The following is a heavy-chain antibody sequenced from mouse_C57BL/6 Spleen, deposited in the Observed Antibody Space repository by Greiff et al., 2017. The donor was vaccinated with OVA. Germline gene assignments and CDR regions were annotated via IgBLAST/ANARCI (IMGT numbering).Heavy chain of an antibody. CDR2: IAPSDSYT. D-gene: IGHD1-1*01. Sequence: QVQLQQPGAELVKPGASVKLSCKASGYTFTSYWMQWVKQRPGQGLEWIGEIAPSDSYTNYNQKFKGKATLTVDTSASTAYMQLSSLTSEDSAVYYCARRGYGSRGAWFAYWGQGTLVTVSA. CDR1: GYTFTSYW. J-gene: IGHJ3*01. CDR3: ARRGYGSRGAWFAY. V-gene: IGHV1-50*01.